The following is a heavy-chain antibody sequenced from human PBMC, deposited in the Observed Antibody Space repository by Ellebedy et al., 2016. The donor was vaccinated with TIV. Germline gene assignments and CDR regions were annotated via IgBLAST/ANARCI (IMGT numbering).Heavy chain of an antibody. CDR1: GYTFTGYY. D-gene: IGHD1-26*01. J-gene: IGHJ4*02. CDR3: ARDPSILGAEYYFDY. Sequence: ASVKVSCKTSGYTFTGYYMHWVRQAPGQGLEWMGWVNPNSGGAFYAQKFQGRVTMTRDTSISTAYMELSRLRSDETAVYYCARDPSILGAEYYFDYWGQGTLVTVSS. CDR2: VNPNSGGA. V-gene: IGHV1-2*02.